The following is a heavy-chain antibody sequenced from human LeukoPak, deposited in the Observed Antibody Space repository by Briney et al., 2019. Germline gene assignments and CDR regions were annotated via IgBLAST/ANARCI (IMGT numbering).Heavy chain of an antibody. CDR1: GGTFSSYA. Sequence: EASVKVSCKASGGTFSSYAISWVRQAPGQGLEWMGGIIPIFGTANYAQKFQGRVTITADESTSTAYMELSSLRSEDTAVYYCASYGLYDAFDIWGQGTMVTVSS. CDR2: IIPIFGTA. V-gene: IGHV1-69*13. J-gene: IGHJ3*02. CDR3: ASYGLYDAFDI. D-gene: IGHD4-17*01.